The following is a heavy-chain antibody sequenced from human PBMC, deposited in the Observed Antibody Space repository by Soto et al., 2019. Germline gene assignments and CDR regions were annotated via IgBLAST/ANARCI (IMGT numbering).Heavy chain of an antibody. CDR2: TIPIFGTA. D-gene: IGHD3-22*01. CDR1: GGTFSSYA. Sequence: SVTVSCKASGGTFSSYAISWVRQAPGQGLEWMGGTIPIFGTANYAQKFQGRVTITADESTSTAYMELSSLRSEDTAVYYCARDRRHYYDSSGPDAFDIWGQGTMVTVSS. V-gene: IGHV1-69*13. J-gene: IGHJ3*02. CDR3: ARDRRHYYDSSGPDAFDI.